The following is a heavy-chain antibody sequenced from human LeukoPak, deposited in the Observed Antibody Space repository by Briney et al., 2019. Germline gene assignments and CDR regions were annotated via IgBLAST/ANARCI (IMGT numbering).Heavy chain of an antibody. CDR3: ARGGGTISITGTAATWFDP. D-gene: IGHD1-20*01. V-gene: IGHV4-34*01. Sequence: SETLSLTCAVYGGSFSGYYWSWIRQPPGNGLEWIGEINHSGSTNYNPSLKSRVTISVDTSKNQFSLKLSSVTAADTAVYYCARGGGTISITGTAATWFDPWGQGTLVTVSS. CDR2: INHSGST. CDR1: GGSFSGYY. J-gene: IGHJ5*02.